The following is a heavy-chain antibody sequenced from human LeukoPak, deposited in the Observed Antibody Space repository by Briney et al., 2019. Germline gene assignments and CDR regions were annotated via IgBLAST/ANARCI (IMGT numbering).Heavy chain of an antibody. D-gene: IGHD2-15*01. V-gene: IGHV4-30-2*01. CDR1: GGSITSGSGRIS. J-gene: IGHJ5*02. CDR3: ARVVVDVMRWFDP. Sequence: SETLSLTCAVSGGSITSGSGRISWSWVRQPPGKGLEWIGYSYHDGSSHYNPSLKSRVTISVDRSMNQFSLKLNSVAAADTAVYYCARVVVDVMRWFDPWGQGTLVTVSS. CDR2: SYHDGSS.